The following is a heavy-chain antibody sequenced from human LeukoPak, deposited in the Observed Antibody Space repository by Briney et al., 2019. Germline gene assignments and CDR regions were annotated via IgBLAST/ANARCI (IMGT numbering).Heavy chain of an antibody. CDR1: GFALNTSGVG. CDR2: IYWNDDN. D-gene: IGHD4-17*01. Sequence: ESGPTLVKPTQTLTLTCTFSGFALNTSGVGVGWIRQPPGKALEWLALIYWNDDNRYSPSLKRRLTITKDTSKNQVVLTMTNMDPVDTATYYCAHYGDYRFLYYFDYWGQGTLVTVSS. J-gene: IGHJ4*02. CDR3: AHYGDYRFLYYFDY. V-gene: IGHV2-5*01.